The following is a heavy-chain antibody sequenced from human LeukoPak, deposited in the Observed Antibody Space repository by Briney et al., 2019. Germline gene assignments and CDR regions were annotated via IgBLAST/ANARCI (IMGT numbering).Heavy chain of an antibody. V-gene: IGHV3-9*01. CDR2: ISWNSGSI. Sequence: PGGSLRLSCAASGFTFDDYAMHWVRQAPGKGLEWVSGISWNSGSIGYADSVKGRFTISRDNAKNSLYLQMNSLRAEETALYYCAKGGGQWLVRNWFDPWGQGTLVTVSS. D-gene: IGHD6-19*01. CDR3: AKGGGQWLVRNWFDP. J-gene: IGHJ5*02. CDR1: GFTFDDYA.